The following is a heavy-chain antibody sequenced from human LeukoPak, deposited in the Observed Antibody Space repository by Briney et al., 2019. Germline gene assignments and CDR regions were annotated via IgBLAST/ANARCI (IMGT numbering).Heavy chain of an antibody. CDR3: ARFSRFTGYNWFDP. J-gene: IGHJ5*02. CDR2: INHSGST. D-gene: IGHD3-3*01. V-gene: IGHV4-34*01. CDR1: GGSFSGYY. Sequence: SETLSLTCAVYGGSFSGYYWSWIRQPPGKGLEWIGEINHSGSTNYNPSLKSRVTISVDTSKNQFSLKLSSVTAADTAVYYCARFSRFTGYNWFDPWGQGALVTVSS.